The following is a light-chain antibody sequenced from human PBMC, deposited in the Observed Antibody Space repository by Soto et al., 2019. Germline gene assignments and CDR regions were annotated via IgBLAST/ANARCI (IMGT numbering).Light chain of an antibody. J-gene: IGKJ4*01. CDR1: QSVRSSY. CDR3: QQSGSNPTP. CDR2: GAS. V-gene: IGKV3-20*01. Sequence: EIVLTQSPGTLSLSPGERATLSCRASQSVRSSYLAGYQQKPGQAPRLLIDGASSRHTDIPDRFSGSGSRTEFTLTISRLDPEDFAVYYWQQSGSNPTPFGGGTKVEIK.